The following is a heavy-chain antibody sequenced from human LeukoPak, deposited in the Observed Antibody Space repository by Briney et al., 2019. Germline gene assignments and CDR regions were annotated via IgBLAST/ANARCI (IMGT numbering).Heavy chain of an antibody. V-gene: IGHV3-48*03. CDR1: GFTFSNYE. CDR3: ARSGYDIIFDF. J-gene: IGHJ4*02. D-gene: IGHD5-12*01. Sequence: PGGSLRLSCAASGFTFSNYEMNWVRQAPGKGPEWVSYISRSGSTIYYADSLKGRITISRDNAKNSLYLRMNSLRAEDTAVYYCARSGYDIIFDFWGQGTLVTVSS. CDR2: ISRSGSTI.